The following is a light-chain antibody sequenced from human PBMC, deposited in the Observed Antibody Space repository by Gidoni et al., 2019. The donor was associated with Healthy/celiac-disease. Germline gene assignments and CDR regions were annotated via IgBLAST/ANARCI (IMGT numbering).Light chain of an antibody. J-gene: IGLJ2*01. CDR3: QVWDSSSDNVV. V-gene: IGLV3-21*02. CDR1: NLGSKS. CDR2: DDS. Sequence: SYVLTQPPSVSVAPGQTARITCGGNNLGSKSVHWDPQKPGQSPVLGVYDDSDRPSGIPAGFSGSKSGNTATLTISRVEAGDEADYYCQVWDSSSDNVVFGGGTKRTVL.